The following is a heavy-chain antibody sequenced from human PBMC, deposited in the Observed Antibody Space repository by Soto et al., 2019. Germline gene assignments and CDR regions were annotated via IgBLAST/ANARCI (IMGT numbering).Heavy chain of an antibody. CDR1: GYTFTSYG. CDR2: ISAYNGNT. Sequence: PSVKVSCKASGYTFTSYGISWVRQAPGQGLEWMGWISAYNGNTNYAQKLQGRVTMTTDTSTSTAYMELRSLRSDDTAVYYCARFLFTRARNPGGYSGYDYWGQGTLVTVSS. V-gene: IGHV1-18*01. J-gene: IGHJ4*02. D-gene: IGHD5-12*01. CDR3: ARFLFTRARNPGGYSGYDY.